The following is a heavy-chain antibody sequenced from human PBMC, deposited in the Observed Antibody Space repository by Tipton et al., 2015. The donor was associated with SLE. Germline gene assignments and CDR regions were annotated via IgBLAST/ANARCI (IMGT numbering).Heavy chain of an antibody. CDR1: GFTFSSYG. CDR2: ISSSSSYI. D-gene: IGHD3-10*01. J-gene: IGHJ2*01. Sequence: SLRLSCAASGFTFSSYGMHWVRQAPGKGLEWVSFISSSSSYIYYADSVKGRFTISRDNAKNSLYLQMNSLRAEDTAVYYCASPSYYGSGSYRPYWYFDLWGRGTLVTVSS. CDR3: ASPSYYGSGSYRPYWYFDL. V-gene: IGHV3-21*01.